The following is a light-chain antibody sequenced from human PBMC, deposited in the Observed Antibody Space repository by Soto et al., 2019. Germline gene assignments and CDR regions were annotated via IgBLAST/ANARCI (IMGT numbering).Light chain of an antibody. J-gene: IGLJ1*01. CDR1: SSDVGSYNR. V-gene: IGLV2-18*02. Sequence: QSVLTQPPSWSGSPGQSGTISCTGTSSDVGSYNRVSWYQQPPGTAPKLMIYEVSNRPSGVPDRFSGSKSGNTASLTISGLQAEDEADYYCSSYTSSSTYVFGTGTKVTVL. CDR2: EVS. CDR3: SSYTSSSTYV.